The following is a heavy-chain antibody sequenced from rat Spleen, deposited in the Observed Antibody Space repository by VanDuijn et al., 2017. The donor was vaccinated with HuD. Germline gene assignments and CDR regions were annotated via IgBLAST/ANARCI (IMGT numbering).Heavy chain of an antibody. CDR3: AREAGIPFHYFDY. D-gene: IGHD1-4*01. CDR1: GFTFSNYD. V-gene: IGHV5S10*01. J-gene: IGHJ2*01. CDR2: IIYDGRRT. Sequence: EVQLVESGGGLVQPGRSMKLSCAASGFTFSNYDMAWVRQAPTKGLEWVATIIYDGRRTYYRDSVKGRFTLSRDDAKSTLFLQMDSLRSEDTATYYCAREAGIPFHYFDYWGQGVMVTVSS.